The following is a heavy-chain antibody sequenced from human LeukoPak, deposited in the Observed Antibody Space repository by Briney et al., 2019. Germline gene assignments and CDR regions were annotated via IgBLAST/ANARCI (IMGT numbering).Heavy chain of an antibody. CDR1: GYTFTNYG. CDR3: ARARGDNSSGYYRY. Sequence: ASVTVSFKSSGYTFTNYGISWVRQAPGQGREWMGWISADNGNTNYAQKLQGRVTMTTDTSTSTAYMELRSLRSDDTAVYYCARARGDNSSGYYRYWGQGTLVTVSS. V-gene: IGHV1-18*01. J-gene: IGHJ4*02. D-gene: IGHD3-22*01. CDR2: ISADNGNT.